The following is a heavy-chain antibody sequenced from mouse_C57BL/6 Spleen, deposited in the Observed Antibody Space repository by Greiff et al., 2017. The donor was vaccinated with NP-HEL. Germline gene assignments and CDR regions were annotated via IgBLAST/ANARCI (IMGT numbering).Heavy chain of an antibody. D-gene: IGHD1-1*01. CDR2: INPNNGGT. CDR1: GYTFTDYN. V-gene: IGHV1-22*01. J-gene: IGHJ4*01. CDR3: ASSYCGSDLYAMDY. Sequence: EVQLQQSGPELVKPGASVKMSCKASGYTFTDYNMHWVKQSHGKSLEWIGHINPNNGGTSYNQKFKGKGTLTVNKSSSTAYMELSRLTSEDSAVYYCASSYCGSDLYAMDYWGQGTSVTVSA.